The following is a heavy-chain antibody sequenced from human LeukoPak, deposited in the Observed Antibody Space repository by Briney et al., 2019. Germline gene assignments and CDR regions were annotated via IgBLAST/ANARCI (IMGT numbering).Heavy chain of an antibody. V-gene: IGHV3-20*04. CDR2: IVNWDGGNT. J-gene: IGHJ3*02. D-gene: IGHD2-2*02. Sequence: GGSLRLSCAASGFTFDDYGMSWVRQAPGKGLEWVSAIVNWDGGNTGYADSVRGRFTISRDNAKNSLYLQMNGLRAEDTALYYCARCSRSSTSCYSAFDIWGQGTMVTVSS. CDR1: GFTFDDYG. CDR3: ARCSRSSTSCYSAFDI.